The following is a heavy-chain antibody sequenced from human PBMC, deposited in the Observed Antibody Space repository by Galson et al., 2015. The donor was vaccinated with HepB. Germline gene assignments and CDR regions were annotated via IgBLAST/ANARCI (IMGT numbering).Heavy chain of an antibody. V-gene: IGHV3-30*18. J-gene: IGHJ6*03. D-gene: IGHD2-21*01. CDR1: GFTFSSYG. CDR3: AKDHYGDCYLCYYYYYMDV. Sequence: SLRLSCAASGFTFSSYGMHWVRQALGKGLEWVAVISYDGSNKYYADSVKGRFTISRDNSKNTLYLQMNSLRAEDTAVYYCAKDHYGDCYLCYYYYYMDVWGKGTTVTVSS. CDR2: ISYDGSNK.